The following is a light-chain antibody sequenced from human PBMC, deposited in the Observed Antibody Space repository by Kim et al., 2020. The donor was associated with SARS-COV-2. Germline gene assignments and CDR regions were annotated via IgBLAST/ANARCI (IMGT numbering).Light chain of an antibody. CDR3: QTWGTGIV. CDR1: SGHSSYA. CDR2: LNSDGSH. V-gene: IGLV4-69*01. J-gene: IGLJ7*01. Sequence: QPVLTQSPSASASLGASVKLTCTLSSGHSSYAIAWHQQQPEKGPRYLMKLNSDGSHSKGDGIPERFSGSSSGAERYLTISSLQYEDEADYYCQTWGTGIVFGGGTQLTVL.